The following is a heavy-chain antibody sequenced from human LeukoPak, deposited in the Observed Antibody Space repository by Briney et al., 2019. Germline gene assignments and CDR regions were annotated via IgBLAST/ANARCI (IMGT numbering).Heavy chain of an antibody. D-gene: IGHD6-19*01. J-gene: IGHJ4*02. CDR1: GGPITSSNYY. CDR2: IYHSGRT. CDR3: ARSVGGTVAGAASFDY. Sequence: SEALSLTCTVSGGPITSSNYYWGPIRQPPGEGLEWIGSIYHSGRTYHNPSLKSRITMSVDTSSNRFSLKLRSVTAADTAVYYCARSVGGTVAGAASFDYWGQGTLVTVSS. V-gene: IGHV4-39*01.